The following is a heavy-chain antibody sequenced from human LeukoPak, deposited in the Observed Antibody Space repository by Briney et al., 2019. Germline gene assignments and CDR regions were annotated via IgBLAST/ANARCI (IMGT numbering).Heavy chain of an antibody. V-gene: IGHV3-7*01. CDR2: IIQDGSER. Sequence: GGSLRLSCAASGFPFSTFWMAWVRQAPGKGLEWVANIIQDGSERYNVGSVKGRFTISRDNAKNSLFLQMNSLRAEDTAVYYCAREGASTISHAFDVWGQGTMVTVSS. CDR3: AREGASTISHAFDV. J-gene: IGHJ3*01. CDR1: GFPFSTFW. D-gene: IGHD3-16*01.